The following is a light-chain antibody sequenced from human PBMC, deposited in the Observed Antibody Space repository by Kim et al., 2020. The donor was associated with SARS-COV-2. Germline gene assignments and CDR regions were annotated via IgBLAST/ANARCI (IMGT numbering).Light chain of an antibody. CDR1: QNSDTY. CDR3: QQRNSWPPAVT. CDR2: DAS. J-gene: IGKJ4*01. V-gene: IGKV3-11*01. Sequence: SPGERATLSCRASQNSDTYLAWYQQRPGQAPRLLVYDASNRATGVPDRFSGSGSGTDFTLTISSLEPEDFSIYYCQQRNSWPPAVTFGGGTKLEI.